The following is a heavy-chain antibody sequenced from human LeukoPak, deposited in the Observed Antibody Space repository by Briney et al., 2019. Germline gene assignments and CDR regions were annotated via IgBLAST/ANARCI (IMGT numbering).Heavy chain of an antibody. J-gene: IGHJ4*02. Sequence: GASVKVSCKASGYTFTTYALNWVRQAPGQGLEWMGWINTNTGNPTYAQDFTGRFVFSLDTSVSTAYLQISSLKAEDTAIYYCARPLVRGVDGFDYWGQGTLVTVSS. CDR2: INTNTGNP. CDR3: ARPLVRGVDGFDY. V-gene: IGHV7-4-1*02. D-gene: IGHD3-10*01. CDR1: GYTFTTYA.